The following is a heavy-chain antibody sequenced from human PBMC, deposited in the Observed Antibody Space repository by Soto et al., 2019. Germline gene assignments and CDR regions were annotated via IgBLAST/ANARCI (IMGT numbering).Heavy chain of an antibody. CDR3: AKAPEYDILTGYQSDY. CDR2: ISGSGGST. Sequence: GGSLRLSCAASGFTFSSYAMSWVRQAPGKGLEWVSAISGSGGSTYYADSVKGRFTISRDNSKNTLYLQMNSLRAEDTAVYYCAKAPEYDILTGYQSDYWGQGTLVTVSS. J-gene: IGHJ4*02. V-gene: IGHV3-23*01. D-gene: IGHD3-9*01. CDR1: GFTFSSYA.